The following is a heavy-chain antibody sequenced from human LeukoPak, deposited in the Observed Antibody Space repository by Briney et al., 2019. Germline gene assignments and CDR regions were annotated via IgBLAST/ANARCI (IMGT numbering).Heavy chain of an antibody. CDR2: ISYDGSNK. CDR3: AKGRVNYYYYGMDV. CDR1: GFTFSSYG. V-gene: IGHV3-30*18. D-gene: IGHD3-3*01. Sequence: GGSLRLSCAASGFTFSSYGMHWVRQAPGKGLEWVAVISYDGSNKYYADSVRGRFTISRDNSKNTLYLQMNSLRAEDTAVYYCAKGRVNYYYYGMDVWGQGTTVTVSS. J-gene: IGHJ6*02.